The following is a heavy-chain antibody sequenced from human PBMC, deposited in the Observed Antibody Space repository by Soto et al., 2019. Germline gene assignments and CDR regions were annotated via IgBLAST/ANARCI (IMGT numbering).Heavy chain of an antibody. CDR3: ASVKNWNDFDY. CDR1: GGSFTSYY. V-gene: IGHV4-59*01. D-gene: IGHD1-1*01. J-gene: IGHJ4*02. Sequence: SETLSLTCTVSGGSFTSYYWSWIRQPPGKGLEWIGYIYYSGSTKYNPSLESRVTISLDTSENQFSLKLSSVTAADTAVYYCASVKNWNDFDYWRQGTLVTVSS. CDR2: IYYSGST.